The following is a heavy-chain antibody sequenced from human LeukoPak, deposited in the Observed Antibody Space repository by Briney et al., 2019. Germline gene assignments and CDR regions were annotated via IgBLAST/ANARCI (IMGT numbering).Heavy chain of an antibody. CDR1: GGSISSSSYY. V-gene: IGHV4-39*07. CDR3: ARDHSYYDTSKGHYFDY. Sequence: SETLSLTCTVSGGSISSSSYYWGWIRQPPGKGLEWIGSIYYSGSTYYNPSLKSRVTISFDMSKNQFSLKLSSVTAADTAIYFCARDHSYYDTSKGHYFDYWGQGTLITVSS. CDR2: IYYSGST. J-gene: IGHJ4*02. D-gene: IGHD3-22*01.